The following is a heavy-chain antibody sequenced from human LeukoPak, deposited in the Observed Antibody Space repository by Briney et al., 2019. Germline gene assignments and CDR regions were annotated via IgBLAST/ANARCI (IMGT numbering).Heavy chain of an antibody. CDR1: GYTFTSYW. CDR3: ARQNSGWFDP. CDR2: IYPGDSDT. J-gene: IGHJ5*02. Sequence: AESLQISSQGSGYTFTSYWIGWVRPMPGKGLEWMGIIYPGDSDTRYSPSFQGQVTISADKSISTAYLQWSSLKASDTAMYYCARQNSGWFDPWGQGTPVTVSS. V-gene: IGHV5-51*01. D-gene: IGHD6-25*01.